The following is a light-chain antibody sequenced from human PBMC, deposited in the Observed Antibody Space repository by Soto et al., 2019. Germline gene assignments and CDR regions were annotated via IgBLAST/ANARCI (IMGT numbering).Light chain of an antibody. CDR2: EVS. Sequence: QSALTQPPSASGSLGQSVTIPCTGTSSDVGDYNYVSWYQQHPGKVPKAMIYEVSSRPSGVSNRFSGSKSGNTASLTISGLQAEDEAYYYCSSYTTSTSFILFGGGTKVTVL. CDR3: SSYTTSTSFIL. V-gene: IGLV2-14*01. CDR1: SSDVGDYNY. J-gene: IGLJ2*01.